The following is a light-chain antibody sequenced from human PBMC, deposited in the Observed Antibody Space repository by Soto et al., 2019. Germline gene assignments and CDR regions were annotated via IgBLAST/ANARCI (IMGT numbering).Light chain of an antibody. V-gene: IGLV3-1*01. CDR1: KLGDQY. Sequence: SYELTQPPSVSVSPGQTASITCSGDKLGDQYACWYQQKPGQSPVLVINQDSKRPSGIPERFSGSNSGNTATLTISGTQAMDDADYYCQAWDSSIAYVFGTGTKLIVL. J-gene: IGLJ1*01. CDR2: QDS. CDR3: QAWDSSIAYV.